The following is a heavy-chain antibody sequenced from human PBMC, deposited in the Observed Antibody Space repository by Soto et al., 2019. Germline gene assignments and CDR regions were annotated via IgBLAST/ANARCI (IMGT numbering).Heavy chain of an antibody. Sequence: QVQLVESGGGLVKPGGSLRLSCAASGFTFSDYYMSWIRQAPGKGLEWVSYISSSSSYTNYADSVKGRFTISRDNAKNSLYLQMNSLRAEDTAVYYCARVIHYAYDYVWGSYRYYFDYWGQGTLVTVSS. CDR2: ISSSSSYT. J-gene: IGHJ4*02. CDR1: GFTFSDYY. D-gene: IGHD3-16*02. V-gene: IGHV3-11*06. CDR3: ARVIHYAYDYVWGSYRYYFDY.